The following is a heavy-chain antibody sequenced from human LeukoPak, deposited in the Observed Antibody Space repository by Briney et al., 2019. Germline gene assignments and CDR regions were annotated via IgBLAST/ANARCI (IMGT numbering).Heavy chain of an antibody. CDR3: ATVTTPSDH. V-gene: IGHV3-30*01. CDR1: GFTFSSFA. D-gene: IGHD4-17*01. J-gene: IGHJ4*02. Sequence: VGSLRLSCAASGFTFSSFAMHWVRQAPGKGLEWVGVIRNDGTTKYYGDSVNGRVTISRDNSKNTVYLQMNSLRAEDTALYYCATVTTPSDHWGQGTLVTVSS. CDR2: IRNDGTTK.